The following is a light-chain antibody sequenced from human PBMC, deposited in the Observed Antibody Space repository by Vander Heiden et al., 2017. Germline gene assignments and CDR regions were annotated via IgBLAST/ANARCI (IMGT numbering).Light chain of an antibody. Sequence: DIQMTQSPPTLSASVGDRVTITCRASQSISSWLAWYQQKAGKAPKLLIYDVSRWESGVPSRFSGSGSGTEFTLTISSLQPDDFATYYCQQYSNYWTFGQGTKVEIK. J-gene: IGKJ1*01. CDR2: DVS. CDR1: QSISSW. V-gene: IGKV1-5*01. CDR3: QQYSNYWT.